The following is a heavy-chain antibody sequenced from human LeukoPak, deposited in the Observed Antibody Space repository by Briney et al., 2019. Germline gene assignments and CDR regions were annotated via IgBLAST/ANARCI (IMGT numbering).Heavy chain of an antibody. D-gene: IGHD2-2*01. V-gene: IGHV1-2*02. CDR1: GYTFTGYY. Sequence: ASVKVSCKASGYTFTGYYMHWVRQAPGQGLEWMGWINPNSGGTNYAQKFQDRVTMTRDTSISTASMELSRLRYDDTAVYSCATGYCSSTSCSYYFDYWGQGTLVTVSS. CDR3: ATGYCSSTSCSYYFDY. CDR2: INPNSGGT. J-gene: IGHJ4*02.